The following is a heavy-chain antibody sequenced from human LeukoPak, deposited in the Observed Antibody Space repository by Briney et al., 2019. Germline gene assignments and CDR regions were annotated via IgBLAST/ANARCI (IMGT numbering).Heavy chain of an antibody. J-gene: IGHJ4*02. V-gene: IGHV4-31*03. CDR1: GVPISSGGYY. CDR2: IYYSGST. D-gene: IGHD5-24*01. Sequence: SEPLSLTCTVSGVPISSGGYYWSLLRQPLQKVLDWLGYIYYSGSTYYNPSLKSRVTISVDTSKNQFSLKLSSVTAADTAVYYCARQMATSTSMPFDYWGQGTLVTVSS. CDR3: ARQMATSTSMPFDY.